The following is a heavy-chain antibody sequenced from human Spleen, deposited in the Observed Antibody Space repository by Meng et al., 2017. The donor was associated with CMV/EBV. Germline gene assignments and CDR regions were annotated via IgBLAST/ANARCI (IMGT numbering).Heavy chain of an antibody. CDR3: ARVSRYYDILTGYYRSLYYFDY. J-gene: IGHJ4*02. V-gene: IGHV3-48*04. Sequence: GESLKISCAAFGFTFSSYSMNWVRQAPGKGLEWVSYISSSSSTIYYADSVKGRFTISRDNAKNSLYLQMNSLRAEDTAVYYCARVSRYYDILTGYYRSLYYFDYWGQGTLVTVSS. CDR2: ISSSSSTI. D-gene: IGHD3-9*01. CDR1: GFTFSSYS.